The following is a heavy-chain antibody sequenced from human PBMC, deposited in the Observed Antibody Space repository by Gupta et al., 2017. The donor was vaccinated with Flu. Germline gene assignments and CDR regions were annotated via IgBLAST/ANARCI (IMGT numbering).Heavy chain of an antibody. CDR1: GGSFSGYY. CDR3: ARGAVLMVYAIFDY. J-gene: IGHJ4*02. CDR2: INHSGST. D-gene: IGHD2-8*01. V-gene: IGHV4-34*01. Sequence: QVQLQQWGAGLLKPSETLSLACAVYGGSFSGYYWSWIRQPPGKGLEWIGEINHSGSTNYNPSLKSRVTISVDTSKNQFSLNLSSVTAADTAVYYCARGAVLMVYAIFDYWGQGTLVAVSS.